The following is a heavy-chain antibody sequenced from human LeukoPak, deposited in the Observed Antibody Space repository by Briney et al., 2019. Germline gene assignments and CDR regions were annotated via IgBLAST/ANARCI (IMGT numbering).Heavy chain of an antibody. J-gene: IGHJ4*02. CDR3: ARAQVVWELLGHFDY. CDR2: IIPIFGTA. V-gene: IGHV1-69*13. CDR1: GGTFSSYA. Sequence: EASVKVSCKASGGTFSSYAISWVRQAPGQGLEWMGGIIPIFGTANYAQKFQGRVTITADESTSTAYMELSSLRSEDTAVYYCARAQVVWELLGHFDYWGQGTLVTVSS. D-gene: IGHD1-26*01.